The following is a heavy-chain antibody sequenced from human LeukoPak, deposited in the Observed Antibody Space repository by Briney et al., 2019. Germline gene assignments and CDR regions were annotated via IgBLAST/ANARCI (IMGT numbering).Heavy chain of an antibody. Sequence: PSETLSLTCTVSGGSISSNSYYWSWIRQPAGKGLEWIGRIYTSGSTDYNPSLKSPVTISKYTSKNEFSLKLSSVTAAATAVYYCARDSPPAYCSGGSCYFDYWGQGTLVTVSS. CDR2: IYTSGST. CDR3: ARDSPPAYCSGGSCYFDY. J-gene: IGHJ4*02. D-gene: IGHD2-15*01. CDR1: GGSISSNSYY. V-gene: IGHV4-61*02.